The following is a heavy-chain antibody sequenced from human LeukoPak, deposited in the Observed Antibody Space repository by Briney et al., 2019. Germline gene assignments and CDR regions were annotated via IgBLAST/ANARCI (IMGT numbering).Heavy chain of an antibody. D-gene: IGHD6-19*01. CDR3: ARSKYSSGWYAGSIDY. Sequence: GGTLGLSCAASGFTFSSYSMNWVRQAPGKGLEWGSSLSCSSRYIYYADSVKGRFTISRDNPKNTLDLQMNSSRAEDAAVYHCARSKYSSGWYAGSIDYWGQGTLVTVSS. CDR1: GFTFSSYS. J-gene: IGHJ4*02. V-gene: IGHV3-21*01. CDR2: LSCSSRYI.